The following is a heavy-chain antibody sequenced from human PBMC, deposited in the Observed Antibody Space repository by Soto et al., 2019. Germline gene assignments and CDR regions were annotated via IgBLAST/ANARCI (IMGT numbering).Heavy chain of an antibody. CDR2: IWYDGSNK. Sequence: GGSLRLSCAASGFTFSSYGMHWVRQAPGKGLEWVAVIWYDGSNKYYADSVKGRFTISRDNSKNTLYLQMNSLRAEDTAVYYCARVEEERVVAATDYYYYYYMDVWGKGTTVTVSS. J-gene: IGHJ6*03. V-gene: IGHV3-33*01. D-gene: IGHD2-15*01. CDR3: ARVEEERVVAATDYYYYYYMDV. CDR1: GFTFSSYG.